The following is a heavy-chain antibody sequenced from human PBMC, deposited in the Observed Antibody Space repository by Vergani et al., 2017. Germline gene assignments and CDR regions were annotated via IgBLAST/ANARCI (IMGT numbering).Heavy chain of an antibody. J-gene: IGHJ6*02. CDR3: TTDPRYCGDGSCYWLRDHHYYGMDV. CDR2: IKSTFDRGTT. Sequence: EVQLLQSEGAVVQPGGSLRLSCVASGFSFRNAWMNWVRRTPGKGLEWVGRIKSTFDRGTTDYAAAVKGGFTISRDDSKNTLFLQMNGLKTEDIGVYYCTTDPRYCGDGSCYWLRDHHYYGMDVWGQGTTVTVSS. V-gene: IGHV3-15*02. D-gene: IGHD2-21*01. CDR1: GFSFRNAW.